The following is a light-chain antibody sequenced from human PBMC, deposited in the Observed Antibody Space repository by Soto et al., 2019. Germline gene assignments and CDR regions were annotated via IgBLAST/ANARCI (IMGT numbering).Light chain of an antibody. CDR2: ATS. CDR3: QQTYVAPVT. V-gene: IGKV1-39*01. J-gene: IGKJ4*01. Sequence: DIQMTQSPSSLSASVGERVTITCRASQNINSFLNWYQQKPGKAPKLLIYATSSVQRGVPARFSGGRSGTDFSLYVRSLQSEDFATYYCQQTYVAPVTFGGGTKVEI. CDR1: QNINSF.